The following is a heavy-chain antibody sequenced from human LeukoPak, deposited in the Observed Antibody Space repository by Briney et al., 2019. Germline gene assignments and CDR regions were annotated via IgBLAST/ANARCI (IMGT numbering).Heavy chain of an antibody. D-gene: IGHD3-10*01. CDR2: ISAYNGNT. CDR3: ARDPARLYGSGSKTFEDYYYYMDV. J-gene: IGHJ6*03. Sequence: GASVKVSCKASGYTFTSYGISWVRQAPGQGLEWMGWISAYNGNTNYAQKLQGRVTMTTDTSTSTAYMELRSLRSDDTAVYYCARDPARLYGSGSKTFEDYYYYMDVWGKGTTVTVSS. CDR1: GYTFTSYG. V-gene: IGHV1-18*01.